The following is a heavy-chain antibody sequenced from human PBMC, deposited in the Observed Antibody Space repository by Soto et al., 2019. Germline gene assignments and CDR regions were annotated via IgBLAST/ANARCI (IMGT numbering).Heavy chain of an antibody. CDR2: IYYSGST. Sequence: QVQLQESGPGLVKPSETLSLTCTVSGASVSSGSSDWSWNRQPPGKGLEWIGYIYYSGSTNYNPPPISRGPMSVATTKSQFSLKGRHVTAADTAVYDCARERKDYYRPGSYFWYGMDVWGQCTTVTVSS. J-gene: IGHJ6*02. CDR1: GASVSSGSSD. D-gene: IGHD3-10*01. CDR3: ARERKDYYRPGSYFWYGMDV. V-gene: IGHV4-61*01.